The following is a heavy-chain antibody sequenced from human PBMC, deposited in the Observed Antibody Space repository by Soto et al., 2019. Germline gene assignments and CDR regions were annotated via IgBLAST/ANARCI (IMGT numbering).Heavy chain of an antibody. CDR3: GRCNGDDCHSPFDY. D-gene: IGHD2-8*01. Sequence: QVQLVESGGGVVQPGGSLRPSCAASGFTFSNYGMHWVRQAPGKGLEWVADITKNGRNKDYADSVKGRLAISRDNSKNTLELQMNSLRVEDTAMYYCGRCNGDDCHSPFDYWGQGTLVTVSS. J-gene: IGHJ4*02. CDR2: ITKNGRNK. V-gene: IGHV3-30*03. CDR1: GFTFSNYG.